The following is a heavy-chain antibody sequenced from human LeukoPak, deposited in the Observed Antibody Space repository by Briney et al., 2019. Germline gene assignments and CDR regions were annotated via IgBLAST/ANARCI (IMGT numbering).Heavy chain of an antibody. V-gene: IGHV3-30*04. D-gene: IGHD3-22*01. CDR1: GFTFSSYA. J-gene: IGHJ4*02. Sequence: GRSLRLSCAASGFTFSSYAMHWVRQAPGKGLEWVAVISYDGSNKYYADSVKGRFTISRDNSKNTLYLQMNSLRAEDTAVYYCAKDGFYYYDSSGYGDYWGQGTLVTVSS. CDR2: ISYDGSNK. CDR3: AKDGFYYYDSSGYGDY.